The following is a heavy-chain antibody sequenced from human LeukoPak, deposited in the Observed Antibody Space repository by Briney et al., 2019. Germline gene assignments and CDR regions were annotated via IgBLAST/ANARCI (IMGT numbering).Heavy chain of an antibody. Sequence: ASVKVSCKASGYAFSSYGVTWVRQAPRQGLERMGWISAYNGDTKYAQNFQGRITMTTDTSTSTAYMQLRSLRSDDTAVYYCARDHSSSCQLLHYWGQGTLVTVSS. CDR2: ISAYNGDT. CDR1: GYAFSSYG. V-gene: IGHV1-18*01. CDR3: ARDHSSSCQLLHY. D-gene: IGHD6-13*01. J-gene: IGHJ4*02.